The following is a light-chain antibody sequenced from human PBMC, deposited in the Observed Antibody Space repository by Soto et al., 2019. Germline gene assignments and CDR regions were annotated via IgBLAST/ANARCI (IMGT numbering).Light chain of an antibody. CDR3: QQYGSSPLT. J-gene: IGKJ4*02. CDR1: QSVSSSY. Sequence: EILLTQSPATRSLSPGERATLSCRASQSVSSSYLAWYQKKPGQAPSLLIYGASSRATGIPDRFSASGSGTDFTLTISRLEPEDFAVYYCQQYGSSPLTFGGGLKVEIK. V-gene: IGKV3-20*01. CDR2: GAS.